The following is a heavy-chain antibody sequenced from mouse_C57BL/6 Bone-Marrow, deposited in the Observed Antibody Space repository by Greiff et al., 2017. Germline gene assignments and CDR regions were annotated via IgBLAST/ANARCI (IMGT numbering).Heavy chain of an antibody. CDR1: GYTFTSYW. V-gene: IGHV1-55*01. CDR3: ARPDYSNYWYFDV. Sequence: QVQLQQPGAELVKPGASVKMSCKASGYTFTSYWITWVKQRTGQGLAWIGDIYPGSGSTNYNEKFKSKATLTVDTSSSTAYMQLSSLTSEDSAVYYCARPDYSNYWYFDVWGTGTTVTVSS. J-gene: IGHJ1*03. D-gene: IGHD2-5*01. CDR2: IYPGSGST.